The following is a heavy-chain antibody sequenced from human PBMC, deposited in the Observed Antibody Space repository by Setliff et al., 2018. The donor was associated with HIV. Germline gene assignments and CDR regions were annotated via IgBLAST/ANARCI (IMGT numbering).Heavy chain of an antibody. CDR3: ARHTLPRTTWEPPYWYFDL. J-gene: IGHJ2*01. Sequence: SETLSLTCAVSGYSISSGYQWGWVRQPPGEGLEWIGSIHHSGTTYYNKSVKSRITISVDKSKNQFSLNVKSVTAADTAMYFCARHTLPRTTWEPPYWYFDLWGRGALVTVSS. D-gene: IGHD1-1*01. CDR2: IHHSGTT. CDR1: GYSISSGYQ. V-gene: IGHV4-38-2*01.